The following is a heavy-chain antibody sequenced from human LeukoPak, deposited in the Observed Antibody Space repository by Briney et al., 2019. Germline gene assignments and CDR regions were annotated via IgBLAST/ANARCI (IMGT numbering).Heavy chain of an antibody. J-gene: IGHJ6*02. CDR3: ARGAGYCSSTSCYVFSVDYYYYGMDV. V-gene: IGHV1-18*01. CDR2: ISAYNGNT. D-gene: IGHD2-2*01. CDR1: GYTFTSYG. Sequence: GASVKVPCKASGYTFTSYGISWVRQAPGQGLEWMGWISAYNGNTNYAQKLQGRVTMTTDTSTSTAYMELRSLRSDDTAVYYCARGAGYCSSTSCYVFSVDYYYYGMDVWGQGTTVTVSS.